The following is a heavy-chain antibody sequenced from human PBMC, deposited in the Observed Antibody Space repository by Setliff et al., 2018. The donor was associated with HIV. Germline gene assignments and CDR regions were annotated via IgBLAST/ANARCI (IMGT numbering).Heavy chain of an antibody. D-gene: IGHD3-10*01. CDR2: INSYNGNT. V-gene: IGHV1-18*04. CDR3: SRSGVPPYYYYGMDV. J-gene: IGHJ6*02. Sequence: ASVKVSCKASGYTFTTYGVNWVRQAPGQGLEWMGWINSYNGNTKFAQKSQGRVTMTTDTSTTTAFMELRSLKADDTGIYYCSRSGVPPYYYYGMDVWGQGTTVT. CDR1: GYTFTTYG.